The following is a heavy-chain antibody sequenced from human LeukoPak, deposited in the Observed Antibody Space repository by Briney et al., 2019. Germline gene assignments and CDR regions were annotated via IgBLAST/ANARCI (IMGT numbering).Heavy chain of an antibody. CDR2: INPKSGGT. V-gene: IGHV1-2*02. CDR3: SRVMIKTPEYYFDY. J-gene: IGHJ4*02. D-gene: IGHD3-22*01. Sequence: GASVKVSCKASGYTFAAYYIHWVRQAPGQGLEWMGWINPKSGGTGYAQKFQGRVAMTRDTSSSTAYMELSRLTSDDTAVYYCSRVMIKTPEYYFDYWGQGALVTVSS. CDR1: GYTFAAYY.